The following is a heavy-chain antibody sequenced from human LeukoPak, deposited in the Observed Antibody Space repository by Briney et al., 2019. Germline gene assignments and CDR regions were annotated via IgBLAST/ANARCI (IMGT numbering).Heavy chain of an antibody. V-gene: IGHV4-34*01. D-gene: IGHD3-16*02. CDR3: ARGIPGRSIDY. Sequence: SETLSLTCAVYGGSFSGYYWSWIRQPPGKGLEWIGEINHSGSTNYNPSLKSRVTISVDTSKNQFSLKLTSVTAADTAVYHCARGIPGRSIDYWGQGNLVTVSS. CDR1: GGSFSGYY. CDR2: INHSGST. J-gene: IGHJ4*02.